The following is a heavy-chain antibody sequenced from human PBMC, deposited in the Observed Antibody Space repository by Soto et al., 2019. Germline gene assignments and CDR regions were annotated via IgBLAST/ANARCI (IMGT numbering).Heavy chain of an antibody. Sequence: SETLSLTCTVSGCSISSYYWSWIRQPPGKGLEWIGYIYYSGSTNYNPSLKSRVTISVDTSKNQFSLKLSSVTAADTAVYYCASTTRGRYYYGSGSYYFDYWGQGTLVTVSS. J-gene: IGHJ4*02. V-gene: IGHV4-59*08. CDR3: ASTTRGRYYYGSGSYYFDY. CDR1: GCSISSYY. CDR2: IYYSGST. D-gene: IGHD3-10*01.